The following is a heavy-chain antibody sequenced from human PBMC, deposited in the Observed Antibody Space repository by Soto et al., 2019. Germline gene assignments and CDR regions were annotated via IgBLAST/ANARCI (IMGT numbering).Heavy chain of an antibody. CDR3: ARLAGYCSGTSCYGYYGMDV. D-gene: IGHD2-2*01. Sequence: PSETLSLTCTVSGGSISGYYWSWIRQPPGKGLEWIGAFHYSGRTYYSPSLESRVTISVDTSKNQFSLKVSSVTAADTAVFYCARLAGYCSGTSCYGYYGMDVWGQGTTVTVSS. CDR1: GGSISGYY. CDR2: FHYSGRT. J-gene: IGHJ6*02. V-gene: IGHV4-59*04.